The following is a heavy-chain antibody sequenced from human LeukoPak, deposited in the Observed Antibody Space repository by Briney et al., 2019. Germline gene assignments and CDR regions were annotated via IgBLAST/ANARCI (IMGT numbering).Heavy chain of an antibody. Sequence: RASVKVSCKASGGTFSSYAISWVRQAPGQGLEWMGRIIHIFGSANYAQKFQGRVTITADESTSTAYMELSSLRSDDPAVYYCAGKNCSGGSCYSGAFRARSGYYMDVWGKGTTVTVSS. CDR1: GGTFSSYA. V-gene: IGHV1-69*15. CDR3: AGKNCSGGSCYSGAFRARSGYYMDV. CDR2: IIHIFGSA. J-gene: IGHJ6*03. D-gene: IGHD2-15*01.